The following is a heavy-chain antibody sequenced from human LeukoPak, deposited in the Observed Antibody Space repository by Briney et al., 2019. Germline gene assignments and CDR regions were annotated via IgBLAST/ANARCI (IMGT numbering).Heavy chain of an antibody. CDR2: INTNTGNP. CDR1: GYIFTSYA. CDR3: ARAAHDSGGYLRYYFDY. J-gene: IGHJ4*02. V-gene: IGHV7-4-1*02. Sequence: ASVKVSCKASGYIFTSYAMNWVRQAPGQGLELMGWINTNTGNPTYAQDFTGRFVFSLDTSDSTAYLQISSLKAEDTAVYYCARAAHDSGGYLRYYFDYWGQGTLVTVSS. D-gene: IGHD3-22*01.